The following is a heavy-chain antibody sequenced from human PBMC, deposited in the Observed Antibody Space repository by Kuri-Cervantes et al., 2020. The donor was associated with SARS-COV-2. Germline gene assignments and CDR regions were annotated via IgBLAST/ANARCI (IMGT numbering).Heavy chain of an antibody. CDR2: ISAYNGNT. J-gene: IGHJ4*03. CDR3: ARGQRGYEY. D-gene: IGHD3-3*01. V-gene: IGHV1-18*01. Sequence: ASVKVSCKASGYTFTSYGISWVRQAPGQGLERMGWISAYNGNTNYAQKLQGRVTMTTDTSTSIAYMDLRSLTSDDTAIYYCARGQRGYEYWGHGTLVTVSS. CDR1: GYTFTSYG.